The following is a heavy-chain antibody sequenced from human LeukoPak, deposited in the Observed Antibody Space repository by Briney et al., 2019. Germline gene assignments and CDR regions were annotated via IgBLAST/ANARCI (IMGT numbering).Heavy chain of an antibody. V-gene: IGHV1-69*01. CDR1: VATVTIYA. J-gene: IGHJ4*02. CDR2: IILIFGTA. D-gene: IGHD5-12*01. CDR3: ARGSGYSVTPY. Sequence: SVKLSCKASVATVTIYAISWGRQAPGPGLEWLGGIILIFGTANYAQKFQGRVTITADDPTSTVYMELSSLRAEDTAVYYCARGSGYSVTPYWGQGTLVTVSS.